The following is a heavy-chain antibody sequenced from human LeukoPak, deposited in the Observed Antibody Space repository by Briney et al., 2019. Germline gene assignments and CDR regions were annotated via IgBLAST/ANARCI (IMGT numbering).Heavy chain of an antibody. J-gene: IGHJ5*02. V-gene: IGHV1-24*01. CDR1: GYTLTELS. D-gene: IGHD1-7*01. CDR2: FDPEDGET. Sequence: ASVKVSCKVSGYTLTELSMHWVRQAPGKGLEWMGGFDPEDGETIYAQKFQGRVTMTEDTSTDTACMELSSLRSEDTAVYYCATKPLTGTTIRTYWFDPWGQGTLVTVSS. CDR3: ATKPLTGTTIRTYWFDP.